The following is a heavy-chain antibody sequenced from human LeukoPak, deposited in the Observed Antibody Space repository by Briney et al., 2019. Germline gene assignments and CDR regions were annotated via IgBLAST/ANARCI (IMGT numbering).Heavy chain of an antibody. Sequence: GGSLRLSCAASGFTFSTYALSWVRQAPGKGLEWISPIISRGDTAYYADSVTGRFSISRDNSKDTLFLQMNSLRAEDTAVYYCARESKVVVPAATDFFDYWGQGTLVTVSS. J-gene: IGHJ4*02. CDR2: IISRGDTA. V-gene: IGHV3-23*01. D-gene: IGHD2-2*01. CDR1: GFTFSTYA. CDR3: ARESKVVVPAATDFFDY.